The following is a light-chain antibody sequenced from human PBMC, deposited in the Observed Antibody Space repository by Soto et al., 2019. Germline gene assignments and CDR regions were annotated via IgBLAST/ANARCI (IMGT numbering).Light chain of an antibody. J-gene: IGKJ4*01. Sequence: DIQMTHSTYSLSASVGGRVTITCRAIQNIFTYLNWYQHHPGKAPKLLLYAASNLPSGVPSRFSGTESGTKFTLTIAGLRPEDFESYYCHQSRSPPLTFCWGNKVEIK. CDR2: AAS. CDR3: HQSRSPPLT. CDR1: QNIFTY. V-gene: IGKV1-39*01.